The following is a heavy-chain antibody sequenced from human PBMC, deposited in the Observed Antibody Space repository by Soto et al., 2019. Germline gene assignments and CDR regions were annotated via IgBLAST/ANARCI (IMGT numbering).Heavy chain of an antibody. V-gene: IGHV4-30-4*01. Sequence: SETLSLTCTVSGGSISSGDYYWSWIRQPPGKGLDGIGYIYYSGSTYYNPSLKSRVTIAVDTSKNQFSLKLSSLTATDTALYYCAKGSTLWDYYLHSFTYWGKGPLAPVPP. J-gene: IGHJ4*02. CDR2: IYYSGST. CDR3: AKGSTLWDYYLHSFTY. D-gene: IGHD3-22*01. CDR1: GGSISSGDYY.